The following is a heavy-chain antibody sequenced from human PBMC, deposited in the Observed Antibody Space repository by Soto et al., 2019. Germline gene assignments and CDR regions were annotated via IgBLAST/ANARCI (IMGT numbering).Heavy chain of an antibody. CDR2: IYSGGST. V-gene: IGHV3-53*01. CDR1: GFTVSSNY. D-gene: IGHD1-26*01. Sequence: EVQLVESGGGLIQPGGSLRLSCAASGFTVSSNYRSWVRQAPGKGLEWVSVIYSGGSTYYADSVKGRFTISRDNSKNTLYLQMNSLGAEDTAVYYCARSPMGATYFDYWGQGTLVTVSS. CDR3: ARSPMGATYFDY. J-gene: IGHJ4*02.